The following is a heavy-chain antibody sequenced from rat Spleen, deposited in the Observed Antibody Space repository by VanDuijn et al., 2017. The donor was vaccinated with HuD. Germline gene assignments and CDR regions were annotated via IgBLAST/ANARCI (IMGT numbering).Heavy chain of an antibody. D-gene: IGHD5-1*01. CDR1: GFSLTSYT. J-gene: IGHJ3*01. CDR3: ARGWERFAY. CDR2: ISSGGTS. Sequence: QVQLKESGPGLVQPSQTLSLTCTVSGFSLTSYTLSWVRQSPGKGLEWIGAISSGGTSYYNSVLNPRLSISRDISKSQLFLKMNSLQTEDTAMYFCARGWERFAYWGQGTLVTVSS. V-gene: IGHV2-6*01.